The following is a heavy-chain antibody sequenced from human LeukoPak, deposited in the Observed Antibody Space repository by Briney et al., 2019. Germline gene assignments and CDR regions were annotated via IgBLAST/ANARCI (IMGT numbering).Heavy chain of an antibody. V-gene: IGHV3-23*01. CDR3: AKEVYYFDTSGLYSFAFDI. CDR1: GFAFGNTG. J-gene: IGHJ3*02. CDR2: ISRGGDMT. Sequence: PGGSLRLSCAASGFAFGNTGMSWVRQTPGTGLEWVSSISRGGDMTFYADSVRGRFTISRDNSKNTLYLQMNSLRVEDTAVYYCAKEVYYFDTSGLYSFAFDIWGQGTMVTVPS. D-gene: IGHD3-22*01.